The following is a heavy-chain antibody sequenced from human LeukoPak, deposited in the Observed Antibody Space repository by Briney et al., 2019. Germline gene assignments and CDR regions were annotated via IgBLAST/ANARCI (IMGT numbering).Heavy chain of an antibody. CDR3: ARGLSSG. CDR2: ISSSGSYK. V-gene: IGHV3-21*01. CDR1: GFTFSSFS. J-gene: IGHJ4*02. Sequence: GGSLRLSCAASGFTFSSFSMNWVHQAPGNGLEWVSSISSSGSYKYYADSVKGRFTISRDNAKNSLYLQMNSLRAEDTAVYYCARGLSSGWGQGTLVTVSS. D-gene: IGHD6-19*01.